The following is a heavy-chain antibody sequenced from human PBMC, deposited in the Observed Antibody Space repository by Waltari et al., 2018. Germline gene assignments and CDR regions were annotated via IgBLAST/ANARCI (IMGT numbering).Heavy chain of an antibody. CDR1: GYTFDTHY. D-gene: IGHD6-19*01. CDR2: MNPDGNRG. CDR3: ATARLKSAGWYRYEY. Sequence: QVHLVQSGAEVKKPGTSVKISCKASGYTFDTHYIQWLRQAPGQRPEWMGIMNPDGNRGSNAPKFQDRLIITTDTSTNTAYMEMSGLTSDDTAVYYCATARLKSAGWYRYEYWGQGTLVTVSS. V-gene: IGHV1-46*02. J-gene: IGHJ4*02.